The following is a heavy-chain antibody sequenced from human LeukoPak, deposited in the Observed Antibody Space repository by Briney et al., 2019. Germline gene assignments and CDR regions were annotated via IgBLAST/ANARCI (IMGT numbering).Heavy chain of an antibody. CDR3: AKGGSYPTSNDY. V-gene: IGHV4-34*01. CDR2: INHSGTT. D-gene: IGHD1-26*01. Sequence: SETLSLTCTIYGGPFNGYYWSWIRQPPGKGLEWIGEINHSGTTNYNPSLESRVTISVDTSKNQFSLKLSSMTAADTAVYYCAKGGSYPTSNDYWGQGTLVTVSS. J-gene: IGHJ4*02. CDR1: GGPFNGYY.